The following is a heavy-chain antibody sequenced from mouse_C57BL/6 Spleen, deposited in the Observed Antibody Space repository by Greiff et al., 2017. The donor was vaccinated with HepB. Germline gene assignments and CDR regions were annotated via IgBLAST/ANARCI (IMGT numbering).Heavy chain of an antibody. Sequence: VKLVESGGGLVKPGGSLKLSCAASGFTFSDYGMHWVRQAPEKGLEWVAYISSGSSTIYYADTVKGRFTISRDNAKNTLFLQMTSLRSEDTAMYYCARGRNSYAMDYWGQGTSVTVSS. D-gene: IGHD4-1*02. J-gene: IGHJ4*01. CDR3: ARGRNSYAMDY. CDR1: GFTFSDYG. CDR2: ISSGSSTI. V-gene: IGHV5-17*01.